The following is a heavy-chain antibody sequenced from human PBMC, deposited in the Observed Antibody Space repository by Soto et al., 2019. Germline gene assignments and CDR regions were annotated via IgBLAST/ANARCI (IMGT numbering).Heavy chain of an antibody. D-gene: IGHD6-13*01. CDR2: INHSGST. J-gene: IGHJ4*02. CDR3: ARGGFKGPYSSSWYGPRY. Sequence: SETLSLTCAVYGGSFSGYYWSWIRQPPGKGLEWIGEINHSGSTNYNPSLKSRVTISVDTSKNQFSLKLSSVTAADTAVYYCARGGFKGPYSSSWYGPRYWGQGTLVTVSS. CDR1: GGSFSGYY. V-gene: IGHV4-34*01.